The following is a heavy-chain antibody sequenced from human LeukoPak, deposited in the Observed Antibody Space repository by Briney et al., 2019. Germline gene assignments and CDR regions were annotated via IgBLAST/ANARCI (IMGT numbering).Heavy chain of an antibody. Sequence: GGSLRLSCAASGFTFSSYGMSWVRQAPGKGLEWVSSISSSSSYIYYADSVKGRFTISRDNAKNSLYLQMNSLRAEDTAVYYCARDLVPFLGSDWGQGTLVTVSS. V-gene: IGHV3-21*01. J-gene: IGHJ4*02. D-gene: IGHD2-21*01. CDR3: ARDLVPFLGSD. CDR1: GFTFSSYG. CDR2: ISSSSSYI.